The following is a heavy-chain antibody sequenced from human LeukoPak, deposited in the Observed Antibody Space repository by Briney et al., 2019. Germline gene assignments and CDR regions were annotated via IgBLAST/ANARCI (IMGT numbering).Heavy chain of an antibody. V-gene: IGHV3-30-3*01. CDR1: GFTFSSYA. J-gene: IGHJ4*02. Sequence: GGSLRLSCAASGFTFSSYAMHWVRQAPGKGLEWVAVISYDGGNKYYADSVKGRFTISRDNSKNTLYLQMNSLRAEDTAVYYCARSPMIVVVIDYWGQGTLVTVSS. CDR2: ISYDGGNK. CDR3: ARSPMIVVVIDY. D-gene: IGHD3-22*01.